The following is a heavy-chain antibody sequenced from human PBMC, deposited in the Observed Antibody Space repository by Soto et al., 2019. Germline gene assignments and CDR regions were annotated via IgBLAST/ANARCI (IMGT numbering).Heavy chain of an antibody. CDR1: GGSFSGYY. J-gene: IGHJ4*02. V-gene: IGHV4-34*01. CDR3: ARGFVRYCSGGSCYGRTYYFDX. D-gene: IGHD2-15*01. Sequence: PSETLSLTCVVYGGSFSGYYWSWIRQPPGKGLEWIGEINHSGSTNYNPSLKSRVTISVDTSKNQFSLKLSSVTAADTAVYYCARGFVRYCSGGSCYGRTYYFDXWGQGTLVTVSS. CDR2: INHSGST.